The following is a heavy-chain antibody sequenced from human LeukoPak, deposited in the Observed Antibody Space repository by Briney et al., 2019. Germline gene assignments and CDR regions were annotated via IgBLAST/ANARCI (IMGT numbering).Heavy chain of an antibody. CDR1: GFTFSSYW. Sequence: GGSLRLSCAASGFTFSSYWMIWVRQAPGKGLEWVANIKQDGSQKNYVDSVKGRFTISRDNDKNSLYLQMNSLTAEDTAVYFCATVAVAGTGFSDHWGQGTLVTVSS. D-gene: IGHD6-13*01. CDR3: ATVAVAGTGFSDH. CDR2: IKQDGSQK. V-gene: IGHV3-7*05. J-gene: IGHJ4*02.